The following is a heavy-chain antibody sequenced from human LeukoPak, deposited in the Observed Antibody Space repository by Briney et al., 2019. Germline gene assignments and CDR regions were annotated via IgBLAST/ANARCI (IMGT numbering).Heavy chain of an antibody. V-gene: IGHV3-15*01. CDR2: IKSKTDGGTT. Sequence: GGSLRLSCAASGFTFSNAWMSWVRQAPGKGLEWVGRIKSKTDGGTTDYAAPVKGRFTISRDDSKNTLYLQMNSLKTEDTAVYYCTTHPLEWSTVMVDPWGQGTLVTVSS. CDR3: TTHPLEWSTVMVDP. J-gene: IGHJ5*02. CDR1: GFTFSNAW. D-gene: IGHD3-3*01.